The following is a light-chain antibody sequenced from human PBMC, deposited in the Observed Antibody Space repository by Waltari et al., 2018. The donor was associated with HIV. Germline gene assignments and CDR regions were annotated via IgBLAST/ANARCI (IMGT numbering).Light chain of an antibody. CDR1: IGDAGGYDY. V-gene: IGLV2-8*01. Sequence: QSALTQPPSASGSPGQSLTISCTGTIGDAGGYDYVSWYQQHPGKAPKLLIYEVSQRPSGVPARFSGSKSGNTASLTVSGLQAEDEADYHCMSYTGHNRWVFGGGTKLTVL. CDR2: EVS. J-gene: IGLJ3*02. CDR3: MSYTGHNRWV.